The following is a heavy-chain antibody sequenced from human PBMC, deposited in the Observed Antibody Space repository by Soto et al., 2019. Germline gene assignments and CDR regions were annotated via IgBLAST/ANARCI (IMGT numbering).Heavy chain of an antibody. CDR2: IIPIFGTA. J-gene: IGHJ6*02. Sequence: GASVKVSCKASGGTFSSYAISWVRQAPGQGLEWMGGIIPIFGTANYAQKFQGRVTITADKSTSTAYMELSSLRSEDTAVYYCATPSPVTTEYYYYGMDVWGQGTTVTVSS. D-gene: IGHD4-17*01. CDR3: ATPSPVTTEYYYYGMDV. V-gene: IGHV1-69*06. CDR1: GGTFSSYA.